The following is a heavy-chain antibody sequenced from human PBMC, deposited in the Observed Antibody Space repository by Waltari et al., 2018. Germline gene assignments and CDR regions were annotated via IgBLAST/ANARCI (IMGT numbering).Heavy chain of an antibody. Sequence: QVQLQESGPGLVKPSETLSLTCAVSGYSISSGYYWGWIRQPPGKGLEWIGSIYHSGSTYYNPSLKSRVTISVDTSKNQFSLKLSSVTAADTAVYYCASTSGYSSSWADWYFDLWGRGTLVTVSS. CDR3: ASTSGYSSSWADWYFDL. CDR2: IYHSGST. D-gene: IGHD6-13*01. CDR1: GYSISSGYY. J-gene: IGHJ2*01. V-gene: IGHV4-38-2*01.